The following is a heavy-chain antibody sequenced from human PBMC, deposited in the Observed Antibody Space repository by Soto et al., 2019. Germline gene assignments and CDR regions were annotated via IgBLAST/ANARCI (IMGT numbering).Heavy chain of an antibody. Sequence: ASVKVSCKASGYTFTGYYMHWVRQAPGQGLEWMGWITPNSGGTNYAQKFQGRVTMTRDTSISTAYMELSRLRSDDKAVYYCARVLPSFGYCNNGVYYTFDYWGQGTLVTVSS. V-gene: IGHV1-2*02. CDR1: GYTFTGYY. D-gene: IGHD2-8*01. CDR3: ARVLPSFGYCNNGVYYTFDY. J-gene: IGHJ4*02. CDR2: ITPNSGGT.